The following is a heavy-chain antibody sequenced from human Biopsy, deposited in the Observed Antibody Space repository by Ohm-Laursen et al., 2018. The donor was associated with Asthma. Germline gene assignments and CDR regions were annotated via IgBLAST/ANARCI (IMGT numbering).Heavy chain of an antibody. CDR1: GYTLNSAG. D-gene: IGHD3-10*01. Sequence: GSSVKVSCKTSGYTLNSAGITWVRQAPGQGLEWMEWISVYNGNTKVAQKLQDRVTMITDTSTSTAYMELRSLRSDDTAVYFCARAVDYSHYYGIDVWGQGTTVTVS. J-gene: IGHJ6*02. V-gene: IGHV1-18*01. CDR2: ISVYNGNT. CDR3: ARAVDYSHYYGIDV.